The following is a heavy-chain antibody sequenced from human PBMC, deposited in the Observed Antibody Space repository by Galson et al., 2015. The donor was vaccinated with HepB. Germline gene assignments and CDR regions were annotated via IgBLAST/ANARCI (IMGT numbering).Heavy chain of an antibody. CDR1: GFTFSSYA. CDR3: AKGDCSSTVCYRKLFDY. D-gene: IGHD2-2*01. Sequence: SLRLSCAVSGFTFSSYAMNWVRQAPGKGLEWVSSISASGGSTYYADSVKGRFTISRDNSKKTLYLQLNSLRAEDTALYYCAKGDCSSTVCYRKLFDYWGQGTLVTVSS. J-gene: IGHJ4*02. CDR2: ISASGGST. V-gene: IGHV3-23*01.